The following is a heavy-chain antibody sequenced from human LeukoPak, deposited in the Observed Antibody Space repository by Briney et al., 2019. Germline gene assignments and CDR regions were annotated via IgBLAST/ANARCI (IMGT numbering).Heavy chain of an antibody. CDR3: ARVGQEDWYFDL. V-gene: IGHV1-2*02. CDR1: GYTFTGYY. CDR2: INPNSGGT. J-gene: IGHJ2*01. Sequence: GASVTLSCNASGYTFTGYYMHWVRHAPGQGLEWMGWINPNSGGTNNAHKFQSSVTMTTETSFSTAYMKRGRPGSDNTSLYYDARVGQEDWYFDLWGRGTLVTVSS.